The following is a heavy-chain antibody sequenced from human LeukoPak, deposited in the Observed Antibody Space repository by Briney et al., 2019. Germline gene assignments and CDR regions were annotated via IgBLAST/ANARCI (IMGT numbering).Heavy chain of an antibody. Sequence: GGSLRLSCAASGFTFSSYGMHWVRQASGKGLEWVAVIWYDGSNKYYADSVKGRFTISRDNSKNSLFVQMNSLRAEDTAVYFCAKSRSGSANWALQIFDNWGQGTLVTVSS. CDR1: GFTFSSYG. J-gene: IGHJ4*02. CDR3: AKSRSGSANWALQIFDN. D-gene: IGHD1-1*01. CDR2: IWYDGSNK. V-gene: IGHV3-33*06.